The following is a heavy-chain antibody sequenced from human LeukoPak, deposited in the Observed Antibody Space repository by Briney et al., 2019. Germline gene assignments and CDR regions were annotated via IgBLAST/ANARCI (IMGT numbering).Heavy chain of an antibody. CDR2: IYSGGAT. V-gene: IGHV3-53*01. D-gene: IGHD2-8*02. J-gene: IGHJ4*02. CDR3: ASGGKYCTGGACYGD. Sequence: GVSLRLSCAASGFIVSDDYISWVRQTPGKGLEWVSVIYSGGATFYADSVKGRFTISRDNSKNTVHLQMNSLRAEDTAVYYCASGGKYCTGGACYGDWGQGTLVTVSS. CDR1: GFIVSDDY.